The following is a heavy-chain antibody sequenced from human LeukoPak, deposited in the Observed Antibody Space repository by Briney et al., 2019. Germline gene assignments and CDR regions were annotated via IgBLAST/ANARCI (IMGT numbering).Heavy chain of an antibody. CDR3: AREGIDYYDSSGPSPFGY. CDR1: GYTLTDYY. J-gene: IGHJ4*02. D-gene: IGHD3-22*01. Sequence: ASVKVSCKASGYTLTDYYMHWVRQAPGQGLEWMGIINPSGGSTSYAQKFQGRVTMTRDTSTSTVYMELSSLRSEDTAVYYCAREGIDYYDSSGPSPFGYWGQGTLVTVSS. V-gene: IGHV1-46*01. CDR2: INPSGGST.